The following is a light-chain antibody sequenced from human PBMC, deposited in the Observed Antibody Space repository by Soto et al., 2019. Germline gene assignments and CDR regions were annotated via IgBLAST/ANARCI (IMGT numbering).Light chain of an antibody. CDR2: KAS. V-gene: IGKV1-5*03. CDR1: HRISDW. CDR3: QQCNSFPLS. J-gene: IGKJ1*01. Sequence: DIHMTQSPSTLSASVGDRFTITCRASHRISDWLAWYQQKPGKAPKLLIYKASTLESGVPSRFSGSGSGTDFTLTISSLQPDDFATYYCQQCNSFPLSFGQGTKVDIK.